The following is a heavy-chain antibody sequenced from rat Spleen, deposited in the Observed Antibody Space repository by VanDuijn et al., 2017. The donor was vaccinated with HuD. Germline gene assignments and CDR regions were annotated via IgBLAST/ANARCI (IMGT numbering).Heavy chain of an antibody. D-gene: IGHD1-12*03. V-gene: IGHV2-30*01. Sequence: QVQLKESGPGLVQPSQTLSLTCTVSGFSLTSYNVHWVRQPTGKGLEWMGIKWTGGNTACNSLLKSQLSISRDTPKSQVFLKMNSRQTEDTATYYGARDLDGYVDYWGHGVMVTVSS. J-gene: IGHJ2*01. CDR3: ARDLDGYVDY. CDR1: GFSLTSYN. CDR2: KWTGGNT.